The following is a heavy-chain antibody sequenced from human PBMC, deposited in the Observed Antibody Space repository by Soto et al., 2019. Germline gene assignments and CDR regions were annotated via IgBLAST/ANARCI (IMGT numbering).Heavy chain of an antibody. CDR2: ISAYNGNT. V-gene: IGHV1-18*04. Sequence: ASVKVSCKASGYTFTSYGISWVRQAPGQGLERMGWISAYNGNTNYAQKLQGRVTMTTDTSTSTAYMELRSLRSDDTAVYYCARVEPKGNTVNERGGYYYGMDVWGQGTTVTVYS. CDR3: ARVEPKGNTVNERGGYYYGMDV. CDR1: GYTFTSYG. D-gene: IGHD4-17*01. J-gene: IGHJ6*02.